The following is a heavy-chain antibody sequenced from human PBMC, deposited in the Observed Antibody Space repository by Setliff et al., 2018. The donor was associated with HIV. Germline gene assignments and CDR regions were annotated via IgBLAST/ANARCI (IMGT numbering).Heavy chain of an antibody. CDR3: ARVGEGYSGDMDV. CDR2: INHSGRT. J-gene: IGHJ6*03. D-gene: IGHD5-12*01. CDR1: GGSISSSNW. Sequence: PSETLSLTCAVSGGSISSSNWWSWVRQPPGKGLEWIGEINHSGRTNYNPSLKSRVTISVDTSKNQFSLKLSSVTAADTAVYYCARVGEGYSGDMDVWGKGTTVTVSS. V-gene: IGHV4-4*02.